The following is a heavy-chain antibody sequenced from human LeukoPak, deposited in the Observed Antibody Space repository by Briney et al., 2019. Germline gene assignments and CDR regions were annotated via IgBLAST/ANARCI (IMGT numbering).Heavy chain of an antibody. Sequence: GGSLRLSCAASVFTFDDYAMHWVRHAPGKALEGVSGMSWNSGTIVYADSVKGRFTISRDNAKNSLYLQMNSLRAEDTALYYCAKAPGIAAAGTLAGFDYWGQGTLVTVSS. V-gene: IGHV3-9*01. J-gene: IGHJ4*02. CDR1: VFTFDDYA. D-gene: IGHD6-13*01. CDR3: AKAPGIAAAGTLAGFDY. CDR2: MSWNSGTI.